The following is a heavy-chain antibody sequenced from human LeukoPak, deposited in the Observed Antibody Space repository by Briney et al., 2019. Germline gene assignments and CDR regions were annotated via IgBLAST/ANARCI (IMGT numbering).Heavy chain of an antibody. D-gene: IGHD6-19*01. J-gene: IGHJ3*02. CDR1: GYTFTSYA. V-gene: IGHV7-4-1*02. CDR2: INTNTGNP. CDR3: ARQYSSGWYGETDAFDI. Sequence: ASVTVSCKASGYTFTSYAMNWVRQAPGQGLEWMGWINTNTGNPTYAQGFTGRFVFPLDTSVSTAYLQISSLKAEDTAVYYCARQYSSGWYGETDAFDIWGQGTMVTVSS.